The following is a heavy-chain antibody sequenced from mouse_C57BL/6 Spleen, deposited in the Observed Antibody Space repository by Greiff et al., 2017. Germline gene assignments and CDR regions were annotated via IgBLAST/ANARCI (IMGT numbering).Heavy chain of an antibody. V-gene: IGHV3-6*01. J-gene: IGHJ4*01. Sequence: ESGPGLVKPSQSLSLTCSVTGYSITSGYYWNWIRQFPGNKLEWMGYISYDGSNNYNPSLKNRISITRDTSKNQFFLKLNSVTTEDTATYYCARYYDYFYAMDYWGQGTSVTVSS. CDR2: ISYDGSN. CDR3: ARYYDYFYAMDY. CDR1: GYSITSGYY. D-gene: IGHD2-4*01.